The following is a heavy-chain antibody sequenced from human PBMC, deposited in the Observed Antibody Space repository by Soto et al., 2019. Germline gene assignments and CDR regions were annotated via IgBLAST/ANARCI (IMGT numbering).Heavy chain of an antibody. D-gene: IGHD1-7*01. V-gene: IGHV3-23*01. Sequence: GGSLRLSCAASGFTFSSYDMSWVRQAPGQGLEWVSAISGSGGSTYYADSVKGRFTISRDNSKNTLYLQMNSLRAEDTAVYYCAKDKLGTTWFDPWGQGTLVTVS. J-gene: IGHJ5*02. CDR3: AKDKLGTTWFDP. CDR2: ISGSGGST. CDR1: GFTFSSYD.